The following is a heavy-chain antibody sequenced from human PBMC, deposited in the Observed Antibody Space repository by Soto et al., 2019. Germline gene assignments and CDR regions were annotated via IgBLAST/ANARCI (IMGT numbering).Heavy chain of an antibody. V-gene: IGHV3-30*18. CDR2: ISYDGSNK. CDR1: GFTFSSYG. Sequence: PGGSLRLSCAASGFTFSSYGMHWVRQAPGKGLEWVAVISYDGSNKYYADSVKGRFTISRDNSKNTLYLQMNSLRAEDTAVYYCAKTPDAFDIWGQGTMVTVS. CDR3: AKTPDAFDI. J-gene: IGHJ3*02.